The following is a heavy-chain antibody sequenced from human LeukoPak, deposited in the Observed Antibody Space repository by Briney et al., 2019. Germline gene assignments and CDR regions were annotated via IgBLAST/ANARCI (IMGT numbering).Heavy chain of an antibody. V-gene: IGHV1-2*02. J-gene: IGHJ4*02. D-gene: IGHD1-26*01. CDR2: INSNSGGT. CDR3: AREGPIVGATHLVDY. Sequence: ASVKVSCKASGYTFTDYYMHWVRHAPGQGLEWMGWINSNSGGTNYAQEFQGRVTMTRDTSISTAYMELRRLRSDDTAVYYCAREGPIVGATHLVDYWGQGTLVTVSS. CDR1: GYTFTDYY.